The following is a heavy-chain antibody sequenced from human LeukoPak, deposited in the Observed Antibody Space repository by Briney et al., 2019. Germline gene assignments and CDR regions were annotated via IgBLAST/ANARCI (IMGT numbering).Heavy chain of an antibody. D-gene: IGHD3-22*01. J-gene: IGHJ4*02. Sequence: GGSLRLSCAASGVTFSSYGMLWVRQAPGKGLEWVAVISYDGSNKYYADSVKGRFTISRDNSKNTLYLQMNSLRAEDTAVYYCARDGHYYDSSGPVSWGQGTLVTVSS. CDR3: ARDGHYYDSSGPVS. CDR1: GVTFSSYG. V-gene: IGHV3-30*03. CDR2: ISYDGSNK.